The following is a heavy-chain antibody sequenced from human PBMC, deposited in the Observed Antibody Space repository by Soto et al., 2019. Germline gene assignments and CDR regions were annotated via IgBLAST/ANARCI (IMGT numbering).Heavy chain of an antibody. Sequence: QVHLVQSGAEVKRPGASVKVSCKASAYTSTLYGITWVRQAPGQGLEWMGWIRAHNVETKFARKFQDRVTMTTDPSSSTVFMDLRTLTSDDTAVYYCATALGTSGWFDYWGQGTLVTVPS. V-gene: IGHV1-18*01. J-gene: IGHJ4*02. CDR2: IRAHNVET. CDR3: ATALGTSGWFDY. CDR1: AYTSTLYG. D-gene: IGHD6-19*01.